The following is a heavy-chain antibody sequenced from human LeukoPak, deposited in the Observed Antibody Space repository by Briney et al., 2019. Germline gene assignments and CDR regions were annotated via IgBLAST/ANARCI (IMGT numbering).Heavy chain of an antibody. CDR2: IYTSGST. D-gene: IGHD5-24*01. V-gene: IGHV4-4*07. CDR3: AIELRRDGNNVKSY. J-gene: IGHJ4*02. Sequence: PSETLSLTCTVSGGSISSYYWSWIRQPAGKGLEWIGRIYTSGSTNYNPSLKSRVTMSVDTSKNQFSLKLSSVTAADTAVYYCAIELRRDGNNVKSYWGQGTLVTVSS. CDR1: GGSISSYY.